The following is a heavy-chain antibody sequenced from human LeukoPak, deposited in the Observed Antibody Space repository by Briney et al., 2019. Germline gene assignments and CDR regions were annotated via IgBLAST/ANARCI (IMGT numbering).Heavy chain of an antibody. D-gene: IGHD3-9*01. CDR2: ISGSGGST. CDR3: AKYSDILTGYYPVSPHFDY. CDR1: GFTFSSYG. V-gene: IGHV3-23*01. J-gene: IGHJ4*02. Sequence: GGSLRLSCAASGFTFSSYGMSWVRQAPGKGLEWVSAISGSGGSTYYADSVKGRFTISRDNSKNTLYLQMNSLRAEDTAVHYCAKYSDILTGYYPVSPHFDYWGQGTLVTVSS.